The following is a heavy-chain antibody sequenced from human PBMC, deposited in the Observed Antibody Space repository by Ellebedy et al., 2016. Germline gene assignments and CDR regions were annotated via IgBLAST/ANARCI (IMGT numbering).Heavy chain of an antibody. CDR1: GFTFSTYR. CDR2: ISRSSSSI. Sequence: GGSLRLSXAASGFTFSTYRMNWVRQAPGKGLEWVSYISRSSSSIYYADSVKGRFTISRDNAKNSLYLQMDSLRAEDTAVYYCARDGTIFGVAWAFDIWGQGTMVTVSS. CDR3: ARDGTIFGVAWAFDI. V-gene: IGHV3-48*04. D-gene: IGHD3-3*01. J-gene: IGHJ3*02.